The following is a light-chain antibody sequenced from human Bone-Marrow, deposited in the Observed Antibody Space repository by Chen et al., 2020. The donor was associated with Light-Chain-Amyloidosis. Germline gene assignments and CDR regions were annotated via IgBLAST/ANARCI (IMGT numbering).Light chain of an antibody. V-gene: IGLV2-14*03. CDR2: DVS. J-gene: IGLJ1*01. CDR3: CSFTSSATAV. CDR1: GSDVDDYDY. Sequence: QSALTQPASVSGSPGQSITISCTGTGSDVDDYDYVSWFQQHPGEVPKLMIFDVSHRPSGVSSRFSGSMSGNTASLIISGLQAEDEADYYCCSFTSSATAVFGTGTRVTVL.